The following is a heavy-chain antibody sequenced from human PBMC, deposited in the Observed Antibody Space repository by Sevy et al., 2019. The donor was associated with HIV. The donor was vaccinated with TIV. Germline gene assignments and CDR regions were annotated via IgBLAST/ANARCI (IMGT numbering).Heavy chain of an antibody. CDR3: ARALTWIRLWHTQFIFDY. CDR2: ISSSSSYI. D-gene: IGHD5-18*01. V-gene: IGHV3-21*01. J-gene: IGHJ4*02. CDR1: GFTFSTYS. Sequence: GGCLRLSCAASGFTFSTYSMNWVRQAPGKGLEWVSSISSSSSYIYYADSVKGRFTISRDNAKNSLYLQMNSLRAEDTAVHYCARALTWIRLWHTQFIFDYWGQGTPVTVSS.